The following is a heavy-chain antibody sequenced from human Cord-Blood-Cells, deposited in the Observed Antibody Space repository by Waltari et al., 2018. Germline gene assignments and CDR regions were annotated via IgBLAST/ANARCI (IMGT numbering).Heavy chain of an antibody. Sequence: QVQLQQWGAGLLKPSETLSLTCAVYGGSFSGYYWSWIRQPPGHGLEWIGEINHSGSTNYNPSLKSRVTISVDTSKNQFSLKLSSVTAADTAVYYCARGSPMITFGGVIADLYYFDYWGQGTLVTVSS. J-gene: IGHJ4*02. V-gene: IGHV4-34*01. D-gene: IGHD3-16*02. CDR2: INHSGST. CDR3: ARGSPMITFGGVIADLYYFDY. CDR1: GGSFSGYY.